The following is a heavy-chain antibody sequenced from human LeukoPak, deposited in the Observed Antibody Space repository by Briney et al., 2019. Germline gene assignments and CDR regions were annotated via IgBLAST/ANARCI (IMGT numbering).Heavy chain of an antibody. CDR1: GFTFTSYY. D-gene: IGHD3-22*01. V-gene: IGHV1-2*02. Sequence: ASVKVSCKASGFTFTSYYMHWVRQAPGQGLEWMGWINPNSGGTNYAQKFQGRVTMTRDTSISTAYMELSRLRSDDTAVYYCAREHFYDSSGSVVGFDYWGQGTLVTVSS. CDR2: INPNSGGT. J-gene: IGHJ4*02. CDR3: AREHFYDSSGSVVGFDY.